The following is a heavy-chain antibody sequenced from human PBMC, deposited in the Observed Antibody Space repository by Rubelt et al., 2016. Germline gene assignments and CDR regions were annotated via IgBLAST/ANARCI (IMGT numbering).Heavy chain of an antibody. V-gene: IGHV3-53*04. D-gene: IGHD4-17*01. CDR3: NYGDFTLVDY. J-gene: IGHJ4*02. CDR2: SSGST. Sequence: SSGSTYYADSVKGRFTISRHNSKNTLYLQMNSLRAEDTAVYYCNYGDFTLVDYWGQGTLVTVSS.